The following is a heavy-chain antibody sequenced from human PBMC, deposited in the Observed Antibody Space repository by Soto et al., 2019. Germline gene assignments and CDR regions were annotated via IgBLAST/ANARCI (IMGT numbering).Heavy chain of an antibody. D-gene: IGHD3-16*01. J-gene: IGHJ4*02. CDR2: LYWDDDK. Sequence: QITLKESGPTLIKPTQPLTLTCTFSGFSLSTSGVGVGWIRQPPGKALEWLALLYWDDDKRYSPSLKSRLTITKDTSKNQVVLTMTNMDPVDTATYYCAHSRSGLGGANFDYWGQGTLVTVSA. CDR1: GFSLSTSGVG. CDR3: AHSRSGLGGANFDY. V-gene: IGHV2-5*02.